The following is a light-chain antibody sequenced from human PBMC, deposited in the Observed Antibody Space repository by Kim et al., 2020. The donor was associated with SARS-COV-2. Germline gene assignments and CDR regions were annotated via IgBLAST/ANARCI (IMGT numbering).Light chain of an antibody. Sequence: LAPGERATRSCRASQSVSSSLAWYQQKPGQAPRLLIYDASNRATGIPARFSGSGSGTDFTLTISSLEPEDFAVYYCQQRSNWLITFGQGTRLEIK. CDR2: DAS. J-gene: IGKJ5*01. CDR3: QQRSNWLIT. V-gene: IGKV3-11*01. CDR1: QSVSSS.